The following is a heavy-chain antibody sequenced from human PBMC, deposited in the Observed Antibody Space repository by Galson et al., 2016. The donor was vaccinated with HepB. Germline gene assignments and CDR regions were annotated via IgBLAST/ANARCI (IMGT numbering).Heavy chain of an antibody. V-gene: IGHV1-8*01. CDR3: ARNPMTGAGYYFDS. CDR1: GYTFTSYD. CDR2: MNPHSGNT. D-gene: IGHD3-9*01. J-gene: IGHJ4*02. Sequence: SVKVSCKASGYTFTSYDINWVRQATGQGLEWMGWMNPHSGNTGYAQKFQGRVTMTRNTSISTAYMDLSSLRSEDTAVYYCARNPMTGAGYYFDSWGQGTLVAVSS.